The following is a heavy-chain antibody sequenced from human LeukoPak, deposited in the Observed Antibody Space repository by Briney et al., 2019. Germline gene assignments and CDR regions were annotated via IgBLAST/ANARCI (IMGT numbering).Heavy chain of an antibody. D-gene: IGHD4-17*01. CDR2: IYYSGST. V-gene: IGHV4-39*07. J-gene: IGHJ6*03. Sequence: SETLSLTCTVSGGSISSSSYYWGWIRQPPGKGLEWIGSIYYSGSTYYNPSLNSRVTISVDTSKNQFSLKLSSVTAADTAVYYCARGPWATVTTGAYYYYMDVWGKGTTVTVSS. CDR3: ARGPWATVTTGAYYYYMDV. CDR1: GGSISSSSYY.